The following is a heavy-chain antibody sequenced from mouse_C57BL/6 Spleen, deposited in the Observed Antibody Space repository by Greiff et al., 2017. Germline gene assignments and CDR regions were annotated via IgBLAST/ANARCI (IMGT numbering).Heavy chain of an antibody. V-gene: IGHV2-9-1*01. Sequence: VQLQQSGPGLVAPSQSLSITCTVSGFSLTSYAISWVRQPPGQGLEWLGVIWTGGGTNYNSALISRLGNSKDNSKNQVILRMNSLQTDDTARYYCARAYSNYSARDDWGQGTSVTVSS. D-gene: IGHD2-5*01. CDR2: IWTGGGT. J-gene: IGHJ4*01. CDR3: ARAYSNYSARDD. CDR1: GFSLTSYA.